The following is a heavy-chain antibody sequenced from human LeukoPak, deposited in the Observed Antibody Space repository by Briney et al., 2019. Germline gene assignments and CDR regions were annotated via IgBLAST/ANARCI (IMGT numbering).Heavy chain of an antibody. D-gene: IGHD5-12*01. V-gene: IGHV4-59*01. J-gene: IGHJ3*02. CDR1: GASIRSYF. CDR3: ARGLVLATDDAFDI. Sequence: SETLSLTCSVSGASIRSYFWSWIRQSPGKGLEWIGYVYDNDVSNFNPSLESRVTILVDRSKSQFSLKLRSVTAADTAVYYCARGLVLATDDAFDIWGPGTMVTVSS. CDR2: VYDNDVS.